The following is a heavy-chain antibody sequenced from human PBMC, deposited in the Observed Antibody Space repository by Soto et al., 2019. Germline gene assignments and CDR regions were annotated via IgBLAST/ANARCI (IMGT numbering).Heavy chain of an antibody. CDR2: IIPILGIA. Sequence: QVQLVQSGAEVKKPGSSVKVSGKASGGTFSSYPISWVRQAPGQGLEWMGRIIPILGIANYAQKFQGRVTITADKSTSTAYMELSSLRSEDTAVYYCARDRLNTAMDGYWGQGTLVTVSS. D-gene: IGHD5-18*01. J-gene: IGHJ4*02. CDR1: GGTFSSYP. CDR3: ARDRLNTAMDGY. V-gene: IGHV1-69*04.